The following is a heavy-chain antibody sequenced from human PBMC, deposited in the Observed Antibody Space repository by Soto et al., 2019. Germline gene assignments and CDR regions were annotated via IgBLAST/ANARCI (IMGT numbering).Heavy chain of an antibody. V-gene: IGHV1-2*02. CDR2: INPNSGGT. J-gene: IGHJ4*02. Sequence: QVQLVQSGAEVKKPGASVKVSCKASGYTFTGYYMHWVRQAPGQGLEWMGWINPNSGGTNYAQKSQGRVTITADESTSTAYMELSSLRSEDTAVYYCATANYGSGNYWGQGTLVTVSS. D-gene: IGHD3-10*01. CDR1: GYTFTGYY. CDR3: ATANYGSGNY.